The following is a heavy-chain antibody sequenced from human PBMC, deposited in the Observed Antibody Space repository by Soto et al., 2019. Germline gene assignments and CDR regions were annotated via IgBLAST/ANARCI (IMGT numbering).Heavy chain of an antibody. Sequence: QVQLVQSGAEVKKPGASVKVSCKASGYTFTSYGISWVRQAPGQGLEWMGWISAYNGNTNYAQKLQGRVTMTTDTSTSTAIMELRSLRSDDTAVYYCARVNTVTTVYWYFDLWGRGTLVTVSS. CDR1: GYTFTSYG. J-gene: IGHJ2*01. CDR2: ISAYNGNT. V-gene: IGHV1-18*01. CDR3: ARVNTVTTVYWYFDL. D-gene: IGHD4-17*01.